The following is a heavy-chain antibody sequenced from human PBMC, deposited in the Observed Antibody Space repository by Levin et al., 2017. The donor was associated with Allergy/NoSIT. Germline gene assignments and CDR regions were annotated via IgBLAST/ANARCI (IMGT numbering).Heavy chain of an antibody. CDR3: ARDRGVTYFDY. CDR1: GLTFSSHG. CDR2: IWYDGSKE. D-gene: IGHD3-10*01. V-gene: IGHV3-33*01. Sequence: GESLKISCAASGLTFSSHGFHWVRQAPGKGPEWVALIWYDGSKEYYADSVKGRFSVSRDNSKNTLYLQMNSLRAEDTAVYYCARDRGVTYFDYWGQGTLVTVSS. J-gene: IGHJ4*02.